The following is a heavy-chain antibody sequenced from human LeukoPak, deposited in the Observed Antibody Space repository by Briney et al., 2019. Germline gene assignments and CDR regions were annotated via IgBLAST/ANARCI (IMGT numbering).Heavy chain of an antibody. CDR1: GGSISSSSYY. CDR3: ATEIAARSP. D-gene: IGHD6-6*01. Sequence: PSETLSFTCTVSGGSISSSSYYWGWIRQPPGKGLEWIGSIYYSGSTYYNPSLKSRVTISVDTSKNQFSLKLSSVTAADTAVYYCATEIAARSPWGQGTLVTVSS. J-gene: IGHJ5*02. CDR2: IYYSGST. V-gene: IGHV4-39*01.